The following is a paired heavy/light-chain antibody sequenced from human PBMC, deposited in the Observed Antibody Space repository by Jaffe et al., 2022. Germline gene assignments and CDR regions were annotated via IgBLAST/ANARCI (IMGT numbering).Light chain of an antibody. CDR2: DVS. J-gene: IGLJ1*01. V-gene: IGLV2-11*01. CDR3: CSYAGSYAYV. Sequence: QSALTQPRSVSGSPGQSVTISCTGTSSDVGGYNYVSWYQQHPGKAPKLMIYDVSKRPSGVPDRFSGSKSGNTASLTISGLQAEDEADYYCCSYAGSYAYVFGTGTKVTVL. CDR1: SSDVGGYNY.
Heavy chain of an antibody. CDR1: GFTFSSYA. Sequence: EVQLLESGGGLVQPGGSLRLSCAASGFTFSSYAMSWVRQAPGKGLEWVSAISGSGGSTYYADSVKGRFTISRDNSKNTLYLQMNSLRAEDTAVYYCAKDMGLGDDYGDYGEEGYYFDYWGQGTLVTVSS. CDR2: ISGSGGST. CDR3: AKDMGLGDDYGDYGEEGYYFDY. D-gene: IGHD4-17*01. J-gene: IGHJ4*02. V-gene: IGHV3-23*01.